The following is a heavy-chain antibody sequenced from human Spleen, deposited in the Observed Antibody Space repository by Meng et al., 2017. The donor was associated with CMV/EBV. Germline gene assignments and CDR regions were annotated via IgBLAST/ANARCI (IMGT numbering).Heavy chain of an antibody. Sequence: GESLKISCAASGFTFSSYAMHWVRQAPGKGLEWVAVISYDGSNKYYADSVKGRFTISRDNSKNTLYLQMNSLRAEDTAVYYCANDPDAFDIWGQGTMVTVSS. CDR1: GFTFSSYA. V-gene: IGHV3-30-3*02. J-gene: IGHJ3*02. CDR3: ANDPDAFDI. CDR2: ISYDGSNK.